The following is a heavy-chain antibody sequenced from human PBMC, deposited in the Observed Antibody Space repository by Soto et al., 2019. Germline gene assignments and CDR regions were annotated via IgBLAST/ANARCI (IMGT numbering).Heavy chain of an antibody. J-gene: IGHJ4*02. D-gene: IGHD1-26*01. CDR1: GFTFSSYG. Sequence: QVQLVESGGGVVQPGRSPRLSCVASGFTFSSYGMHWVRQAPGKGLEWVALISYDGSNTYYADSVKGRFTISIDNSKNTLYLQMNSLRAEDTSVYYCSKEGGLSGSYDISSSYYFDYWGQGTMVTVSS. CDR3: SKEGGLSGSYDISSSYYFDY. CDR2: ISYDGSNT. V-gene: IGHV3-30*18.